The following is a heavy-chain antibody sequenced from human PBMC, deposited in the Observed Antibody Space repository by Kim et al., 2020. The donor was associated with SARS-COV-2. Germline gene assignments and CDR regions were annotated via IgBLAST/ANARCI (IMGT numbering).Heavy chain of an antibody. V-gene: IGHV4-59*13. J-gene: IGHJ5*02. Sequence: SETLSLTCTVSGGSISSYYWSWIRQPPGKGLEWIGDIHYSGSTNYNPSLKSRVTISVDTSRNQVSLKLTSVTAADSAVYYCARVHAMSRDYDPWVQGTLVTVSS. CDR1: GGSISSYY. D-gene: IGHD3-10*01. CDR2: IHYSGST. CDR3: ARVHAMSRDYDP.